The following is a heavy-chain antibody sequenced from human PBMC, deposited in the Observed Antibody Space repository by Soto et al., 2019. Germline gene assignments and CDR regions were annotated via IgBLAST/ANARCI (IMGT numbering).Heavy chain of an antibody. D-gene: IGHD3-10*01. CDR3: ASSGAGSSDF. Sequence: SETLSLTCTVSCGSMSGYSWSWIRQPPGRGLEWIGHIFNSGTTNYNPSLKSRVTMSVDTSKNQISLKVMSVTAADTAVYYCASSGAGSSDFWGQGSLVTVFS. V-gene: IGHV4-59*01. J-gene: IGHJ4*02. CDR1: CGSMSGYS. CDR2: IFNSGTT.